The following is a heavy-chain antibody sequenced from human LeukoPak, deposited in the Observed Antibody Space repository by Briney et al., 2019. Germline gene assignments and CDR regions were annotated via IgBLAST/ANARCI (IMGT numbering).Heavy chain of an antibody. CDR2: INHSGST. D-gene: IGHD3-9*01. V-gene: IGHV4-34*01. J-gene: IGHJ4*02. CDR1: GGSFSGYY. CDR3: ARGRSYYDILTGYYQPPPRFDY. Sequence: PAETLSLTCAVYGGSFSGYYWSWIRQPPEKGLEWIGEINHSGSTNYNPSLKSRVTISVDTSKNQCSLKLSSVTAADTAVYYCARGRSYYDILTGYYQPPPRFDYWGQGTLVTVSS.